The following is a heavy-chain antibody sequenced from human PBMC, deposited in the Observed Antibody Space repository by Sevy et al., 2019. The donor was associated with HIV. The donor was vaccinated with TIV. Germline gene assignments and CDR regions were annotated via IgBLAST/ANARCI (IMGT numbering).Heavy chain of an antibody. CDR3: ARVFTAMGDYDAFDI. CDR1: GFTFSSYS. D-gene: IGHD5-18*01. CDR2: ISSSSSYI. J-gene: IGHJ3*02. V-gene: IGHV3-21*01. Sequence: GGSLRLSCAASGFTFSSYSMNWVRQAPGKGLEWVSSISSSSSYIYYADSVKGRFTISRDNAKNSLYLLMNSLRAEDTAVYYCARVFTAMGDYDAFDIWGQGTMVTVSS.